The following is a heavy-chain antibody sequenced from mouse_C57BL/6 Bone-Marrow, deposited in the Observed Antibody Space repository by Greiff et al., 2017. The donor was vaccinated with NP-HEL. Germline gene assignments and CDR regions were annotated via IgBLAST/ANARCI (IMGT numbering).Heavy chain of an antibody. CDR3: AKGYYGSSFAY. CDR2: IHPNSGST. J-gene: IGHJ3*01. D-gene: IGHD1-1*01. V-gene: IGHV1-64*01. CDR1: GYTFTSYW. Sequence: QVQLQQSGAELVKPGASVKLSCKASGYTFTSYWIHWVKQRPGQGLEWIGMIHPNSGSTNYNEKFKSKATLTVDKSSSTAYMQLSSLTSEDSAVYYCAKGYYGSSFAYWGQGTLVTVSA.